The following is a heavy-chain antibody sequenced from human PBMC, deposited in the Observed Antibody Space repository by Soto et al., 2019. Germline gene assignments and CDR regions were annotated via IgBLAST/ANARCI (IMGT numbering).Heavy chain of an antibody. D-gene: IGHD2-8*01. CDR3: ASTSGNADAFDY. CDR1: GFTFSSYG. Sequence: QVQLVESGGGVVQPGRSLRLSCAASGFTFSSYGMHWVRQAPGKGLEWVAVIWYDGSNKYYADSVKGRFTISRDNSKNTLYLQMNSLRAEDTAVYYCASTSGNADAFDYWGQGTLVTVSS. J-gene: IGHJ4*02. CDR2: IWYDGSNK. V-gene: IGHV3-33*01.